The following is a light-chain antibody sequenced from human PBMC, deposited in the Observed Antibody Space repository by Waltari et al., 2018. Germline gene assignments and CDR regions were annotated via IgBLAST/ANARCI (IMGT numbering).Light chain of an antibody. CDR2: DAS. CDR1: QSVSSY. J-gene: IGKJ4*01. V-gene: IGKV3-11*01. Sequence: EIVLTQSPAPLSLSPGESATLSCRASQSVSSYLAWYQQKPGQAPRLLIYDASNRATGIPARFSGSGSGTDFTLTISSLEPEDFAVYYCQQRSNGLTFGGGTKVEIK. CDR3: QQRSNGLT.